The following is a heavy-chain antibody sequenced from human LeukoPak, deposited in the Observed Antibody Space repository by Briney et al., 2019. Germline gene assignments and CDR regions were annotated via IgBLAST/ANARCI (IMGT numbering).Heavy chain of an antibody. V-gene: IGHV3-11*01. CDR3: ARDDIIMGAAN. CDR2: ITSSGSAA. CDR1: GFSFSSYY. Sequence: GGSLRLSCTASGFSFSSYYMSWIRQAPGKGLEWISYITSSGSAAYYADSVKGRFTISRDNAKNSLYLQMNSLGAEDTAVYYCARDDIIMGAANWGQGTLVTVSS. J-gene: IGHJ4*02. D-gene: IGHD3-10*01.